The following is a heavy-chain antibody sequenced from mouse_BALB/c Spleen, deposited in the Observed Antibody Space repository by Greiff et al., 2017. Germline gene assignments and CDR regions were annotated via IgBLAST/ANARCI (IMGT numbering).Heavy chain of an antibody. V-gene: IGHV3-8*02. CDR2: ISYSGST. D-gene: IGHD2-14*01. CDR1: GDSITSGY. CDR3: ARGDYYRYGFDY. Sequence: EVQLQQSGPSLVKPSQTLSLTCSVTGDSITSGYWNWIRKFPGNKLEYMGYISYSGSTYYNPSLKSRISITRDTSKNQYYLQLNSVTTEDTATYYCARGDYYRYGFDYWGQGTTLTVSS. J-gene: IGHJ2*01.